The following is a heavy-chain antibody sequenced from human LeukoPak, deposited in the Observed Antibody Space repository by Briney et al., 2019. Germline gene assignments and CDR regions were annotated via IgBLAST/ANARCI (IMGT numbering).Heavy chain of an antibody. J-gene: IGHJ5*02. CDR3: ARDDYSNNNWFDP. CDR1: GGSISSGSYY. D-gene: IGHD4-11*01. V-gene: IGHV4-61*02. CDR2: IYTSGST. Sequence: PSQTLSLTCTASGGSISSGSYYWSWIRQPAGKGLEWIGRIYTSGSTNYNPSLKSRVTISVDTSKNQFSLKLSSVTAADTSVDYCARDDYSNNNWFDPWSQGTLVSVSS.